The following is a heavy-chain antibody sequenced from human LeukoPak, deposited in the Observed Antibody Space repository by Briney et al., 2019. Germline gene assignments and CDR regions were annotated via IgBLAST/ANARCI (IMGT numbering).Heavy chain of an antibody. CDR3: ARGNSGYDIFDY. V-gene: IGHV1-69*13. J-gene: IGHJ4*02. CDR2: IIPIFGTA. D-gene: IGHD5-12*01. Sequence: SVKVSCKASGGTFSSYAISWVRQAPGQGLEWMGGIIPIFGTANYAQKFQGRVTITADESTSTAYMELSSLRSEDTAVYYCARGNSGYDIFDYWGQGTLVTVSS. CDR1: GGTFSSYA.